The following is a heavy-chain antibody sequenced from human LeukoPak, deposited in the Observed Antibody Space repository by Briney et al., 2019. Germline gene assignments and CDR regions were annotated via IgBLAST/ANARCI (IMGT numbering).Heavy chain of an antibody. CDR3: AKENHYYGSGSYQS. CDR1: GFTFDDYA. CDR2: ISWNSGSI. Sequence: GGSLRLSCAASGFTFDDYAMHWVRQAPGKGLEWVSGISWNSGSIGYADSVEGRFTISRDNAKNSLYLQMNSLRAEDTALYYCAKENHYYGSGSYQSWGQGTLVTVSS. J-gene: IGHJ5*02. D-gene: IGHD3-10*01. V-gene: IGHV3-9*01.